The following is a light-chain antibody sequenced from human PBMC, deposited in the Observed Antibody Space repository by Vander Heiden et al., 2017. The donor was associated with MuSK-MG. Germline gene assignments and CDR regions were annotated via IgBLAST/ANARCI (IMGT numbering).Light chain of an antibody. Sequence: DIVMTQSPLSLPVPPGEPASISCRSSQSLLHSNGYNELDWYLQKPGQSPQLLIYLGANRASGVPDRVSGSGSGTDFTLKISRVEAEDVGVYYCMQALQTPFTFGPGTKVDIK. CDR1: QSLLHSNGYNE. CDR2: LGA. CDR3: MQALQTPFT. J-gene: IGKJ3*01. V-gene: IGKV2-28*01.